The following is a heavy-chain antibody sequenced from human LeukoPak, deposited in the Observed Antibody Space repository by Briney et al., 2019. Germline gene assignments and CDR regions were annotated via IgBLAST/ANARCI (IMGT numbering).Heavy chain of an antibody. J-gene: IGHJ4*02. V-gene: IGHV4-39*01. CDR2: IYYSGST. D-gene: IGHD6-19*01. Sequence: SETLSLTCTVSGGSISSNSYYWGWIRQPPGKGLEWIGTIYYSGSTYYNPSLKSRVTLSVDTSKNQLSLRLSSVTAADTAVYYCARHWLRGSGWSFHHFDYWGQGTPVTVSS. CDR1: GGSISSNSYY. CDR3: ARHWLRGSGWSFHHFDY.